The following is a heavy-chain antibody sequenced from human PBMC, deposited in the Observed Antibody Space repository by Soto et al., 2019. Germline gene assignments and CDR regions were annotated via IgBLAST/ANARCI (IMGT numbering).Heavy chain of an antibody. J-gene: IGHJ4*02. CDR2: ISSSSSTI. Sequence: PGGSLRLSCAASGFTFSSYSMNWVRQAPGKGLEWVSYISSSSSTIYYADSVKGRFTISRDNAKNSLYLQMNSLRAEDTAVYYCATSTGDPGNYWGQGTLVTVSS. V-gene: IGHV3-48*01. D-gene: IGHD1-26*01. CDR1: GFTFSSYS. CDR3: ATSTGDPGNY.